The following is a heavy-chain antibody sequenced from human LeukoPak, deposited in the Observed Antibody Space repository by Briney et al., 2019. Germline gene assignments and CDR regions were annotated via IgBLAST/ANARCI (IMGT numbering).Heavy chain of an antibody. D-gene: IGHD6-13*01. J-gene: IGHJ6*03. CDR2: ISYGGSTN. CDR3: ARGWGSSWYENYYYYMDV. CDR1: GFTFSSYA. Sequence: TGGSLSLSCAASGFTFSSYAMHWVRQAPGKGLEWVAVISYGGSTNYYAAPVKGRFTITRDNAKNSRYLQMNSLRADDTAVYYCARGWGSSWYENYYYYMDVWGKGTTVTISS. V-gene: IGHV3-30*04.